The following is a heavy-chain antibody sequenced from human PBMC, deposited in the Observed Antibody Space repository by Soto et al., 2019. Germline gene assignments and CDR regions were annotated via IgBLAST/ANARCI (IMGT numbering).Heavy chain of an antibody. D-gene: IGHD3-9*01. J-gene: IGHJ3*02. V-gene: IGHV4-59*01. Sequence: QVQLQESGPGLVKPSETLSLTCTVSGGSISSYYWSWIRQPPGKGLEWIGYIYYSGSTNYNPSLTRRVNTSIDTSTNKFSLKLSSVTAADTAVYYCAMETGYVNDAFDIWGQGTMVTVSS. CDR3: AMETGYVNDAFDI. CDR1: GGSISSYY. CDR2: IYYSGST.